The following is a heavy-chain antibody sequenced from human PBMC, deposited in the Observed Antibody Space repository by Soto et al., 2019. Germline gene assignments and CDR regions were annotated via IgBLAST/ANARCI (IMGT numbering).Heavy chain of an antibody. CDR1: GFTFGDYA. CDR3: TRSGYYDSSGYF. J-gene: IGHJ4*02. D-gene: IGHD3-22*01. Sequence: PGGSLRLSCPASGFTFGDYAMSWVRQAPGKGLEWVGFIRSKAYGGTTEYAASVKGRFTISRDDSKSIAYLQMNSLKTEDTAVYYCTRSGYYDSSGYFWGQGTLVTVSS. CDR2: IRSKAYGGTT. V-gene: IGHV3-49*04.